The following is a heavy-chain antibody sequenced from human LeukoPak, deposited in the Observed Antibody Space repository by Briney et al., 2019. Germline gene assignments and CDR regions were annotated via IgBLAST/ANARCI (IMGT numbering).Heavy chain of an antibody. V-gene: IGHV3-64D*06. Sequence: GGSLRLSCSASGFTFSSYAMHWVRQAPGKGLEYISAISSNGGTTYYADSMKGRFTISRDNSRNTLYLQMSSLSPDDTAVYFCVKDLARWSYSSGWCLDYWGQGTLVTVSS. CDR3: VKDLARWSYSSGWCLDY. J-gene: IGHJ4*02. D-gene: IGHD6-19*01. CDR1: GFTFSSYA. CDR2: ISSNGGTT.